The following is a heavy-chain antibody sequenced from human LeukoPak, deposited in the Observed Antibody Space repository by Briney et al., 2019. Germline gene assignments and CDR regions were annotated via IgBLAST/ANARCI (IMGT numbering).Heavy chain of an antibody. CDR1: GFTFSSYA. V-gene: IGHV3-30*04. CDR2: ISYDGGNK. J-gene: IGHJ3*02. CDR3: ARDRRYYDSSGQPFDAFDI. Sequence: PGGSLRLSCAASGFTFSSYAMHWVRQAPGKGLEWVAVISYDGGNKYYADSVKGRFTISRDNSKNTLYLQMNSLRAEDTAVYYCARDRRYYDSSGQPFDAFDIWGRGTMVTVSS. D-gene: IGHD3-22*01.